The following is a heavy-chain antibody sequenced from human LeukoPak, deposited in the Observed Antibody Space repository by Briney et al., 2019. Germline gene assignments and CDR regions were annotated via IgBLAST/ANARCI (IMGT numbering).Heavy chain of an antibody. D-gene: IGHD1-14*01. CDR3: AKNGEPHYYMDV. CDR1: GGSISSYY. V-gene: IGHV4-59*12. J-gene: IGHJ6*03. Sequence: SETLSLTCTVSGGSISSYYWSWIRQPPGKGLEWIGHIYYSGSTNYNPSLKSRVTISLDTSKNQFSLKLSSVTAADTAVYYCAKNGEPHYYMDVLGKGTTVTVSS. CDR2: IYYSGST.